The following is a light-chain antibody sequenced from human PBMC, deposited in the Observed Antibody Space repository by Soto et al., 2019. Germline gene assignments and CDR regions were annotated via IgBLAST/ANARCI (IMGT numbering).Light chain of an antibody. V-gene: IGKV3-11*01. CDR1: QHIDVY. Sequence: EIVLTQSPATLSLSPGERATLSCRASQHIDVYLDWLQQKPGQSPRLLIFDASARATGTPTRFSGSGSGTDFILTISTLEPEDFAVYYCQRRGDWPLTFGPGTKVYI. CDR2: DAS. CDR3: QRRGDWPLT. J-gene: IGKJ3*01.